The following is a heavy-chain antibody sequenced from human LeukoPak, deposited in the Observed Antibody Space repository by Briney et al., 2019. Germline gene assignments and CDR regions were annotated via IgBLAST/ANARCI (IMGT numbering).Heavy chain of an antibody. CDR1: GGSVSSSSYY. V-gene: IGHV4-39*07. CDR2: IYSSGLT. Sequence: PSETLSLTCSVSGGSVSSSSYYWGWIRQPPGMGLEGIVSIYSSGLTYYNQSLKSRATVSVATSKNQFSLKLSSVTAADTAVYCCARRRVLGFGEPLYYFDYWGQGTLVTVSS. CDR3: ARRRVLGFGEPLYYFDY. J-gene: IGHJ4*02. D-gene: IGHD3-10*01.